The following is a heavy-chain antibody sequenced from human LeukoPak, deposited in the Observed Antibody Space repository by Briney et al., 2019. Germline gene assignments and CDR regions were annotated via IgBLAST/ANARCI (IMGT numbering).Heavy chain of an antibody. Sequence: ASVKVSCKASGYTFNTYGISWVRQAPGQGLEWMGWISAYNGNTNYAQKLQGRVTMTTDTSTSTAYMELRSLRSDDTAVYYCARSRTRGCSYGRFDYWGQGTLVTVSS. J-gene: IGHJ4*02. D-gene: IGHD5-18*01. CDR2: ISAYNGNT. CDR3: ARSRTRGCSYGRFDY. CDR1: GYTFNTYG. V-gene: IGHV1-18*01.